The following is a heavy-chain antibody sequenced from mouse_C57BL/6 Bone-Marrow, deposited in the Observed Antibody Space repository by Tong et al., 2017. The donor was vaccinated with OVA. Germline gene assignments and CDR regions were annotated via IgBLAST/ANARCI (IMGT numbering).Heavy chain of an antibody. D-gene: IGHD1-1*01. Sequence: EVQLVESGGGLVQPGESLKLSCESNEYEFPSHDMSWVRKTPEKRLELVAAINSDGGSTYYPDTMERRFIISRDNTKEARYLQMSSLRSEDTALYYCARPLFTDGGLFAYWGQGTLVTVSA. CDR1: EYEFPSHD. V-gene: IGHV5-2*01. CDR3: ARPLFTDGGLFAY. CDR2: INSDGGST. J-gene: IGHJ3*01.